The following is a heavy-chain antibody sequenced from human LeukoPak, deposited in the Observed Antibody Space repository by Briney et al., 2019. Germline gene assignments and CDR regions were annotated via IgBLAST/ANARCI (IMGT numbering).Heavy chain of an antibody. CDR2: MNPNSGNT. V-gene: IGHV1-8*03. J-gene: IGHJ5*02. Sequence: ASVKVSCKASGYTFTSYDINWVRQATGQGLEWMGWMNPNSGNTGYAQKFQGRVTITRNTSISTAYMELSSLRSEDTAVYYCARMKYYDFWSGYSHWFDPWGQGTLVTVSS. CDR3: ARMKYYDFWSGYSHWFDP. CDR1: GYTFTSYD. D-gene: IGHD3-3*01.